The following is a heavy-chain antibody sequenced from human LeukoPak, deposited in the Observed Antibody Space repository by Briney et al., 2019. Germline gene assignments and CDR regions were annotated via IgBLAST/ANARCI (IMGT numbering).Heavy chain of an antibody. CDR1: GYTFTSYY. D-gene: IGHD3-16*02. J-gene: IGHJ4*02. Sequence: GASVKVFCKASGYTFTSYYMHWVRQAPGQGLEWMGIINPSGGSTSYAQKFQGRVTMTRDTSTSTVYMELSSLRSEDTAVYYCAGEGDYVWGSYRYVGYWGQGTLVTVSS. CDR3: AGEGDYVWGSYRYVGY. CDR2: INPSGGST. V-gene: IGHV1-46*01.